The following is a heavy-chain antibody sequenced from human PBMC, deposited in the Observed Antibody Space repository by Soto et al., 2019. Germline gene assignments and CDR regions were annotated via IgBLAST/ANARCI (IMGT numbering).Heavy chain of an antibody. D-gene: IGHD2-2*02. CDR3: EMEYCMSTSCDRDY. Sequence: QVQLVQSEAEVKKPGSSVKVSCKASGGTFSRYTISWMRQAPGQGLEWMGRIIPILGIANYAQKFQGRVTITADKATITADMELIRLRSEDTAVYCCEMEYCMSTSCDRDYWGQGTLVTVSS. V-gene: IGHV1-69*02. CDR1: GGTFSRYT. J-gene: IGHJ4*02. CDR2: IIPILGIA.